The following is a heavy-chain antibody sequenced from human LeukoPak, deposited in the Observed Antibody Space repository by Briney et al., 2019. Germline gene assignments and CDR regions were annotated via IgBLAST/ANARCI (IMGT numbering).Heavy chain of an antibody. D-gene: IGHD6-13*01. CDR1: GYSISSDYY. J-gene: IGHJ5*02. CDR2: IYHSGTT. CDR3: ARDGVAVAGTWGYWFDP. Sequence: SETLSLTCAVSGYSISSDYYWGWIRQSPGKGLEWIGSIYHSGTTYYNPSLKSRVTISVDTSKNHFSLKLSSVTAADTAVYYCARDGVAVAGTWGYWFDPWGQGTQVTVSS. V-gene: IGHV4-38-2*02.